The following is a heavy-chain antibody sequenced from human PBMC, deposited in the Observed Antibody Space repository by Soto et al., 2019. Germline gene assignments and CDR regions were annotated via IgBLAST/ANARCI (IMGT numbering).Heavy chain of an antibody. CDR2: ISYDGSNK. V-gene: IGHV3-30-3*01. Sequence: PGGFLRLSCAASGFTFSSYAMHWVRQAPGKGLEWVAVISYDGSNKYYADSVKGRFTISRDNSKNTLYLQMNSLRAEDTAVYYCAKDQGDCSSTSCYPPWYYGMDVWGQGTTVTVSS. CDR1: GFTFSSYA. CDR3: AKDQGDCSSTSCYPPWYYGMDV. D-gene: IGHD2-2*01. J-gene: IGHJ6*02.